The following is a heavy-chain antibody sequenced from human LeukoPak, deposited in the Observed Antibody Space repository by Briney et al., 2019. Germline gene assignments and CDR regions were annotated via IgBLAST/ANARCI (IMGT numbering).Heavy chain of an antibody. V-gene: IGHV3-23*01. CDR2: IGGSGGGA. Sequence: GGSLRLSCAVSGFTFGSYAMSWVRQAPGKGLEWVSLIGGSGGGAYYADSMKGRFTILRDNSKNTLYLQMNSLRAEDTAVYYCAASRSGYYFDFDYWGQGTLVTVSS. D-gene: IGHD3-22*01. J-gene: IGHJ4*02. CDR1: GFTFGSYA. CDR3: AASRSGYYFDFDY.